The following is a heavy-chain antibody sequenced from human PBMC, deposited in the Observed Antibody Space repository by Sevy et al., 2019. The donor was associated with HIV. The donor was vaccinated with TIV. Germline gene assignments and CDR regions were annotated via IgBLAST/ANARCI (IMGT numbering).Heavy chain of an antibody. Sequence: GGSLRLSCAASVFTFSDYYTSWIRQAPGKGLEWVSYISSSGSTIYYADSVKGRFTISRDNAKNSLYLQMNSLRAEDTAVYYCAREYCSGGSCYRHFDYWGQGTLVTVSS. CDR1: VFTFSDYY. J-gene: IGHJ4*02. D-gene: IGHD2-15*01. CDR3: AREYCSGGSCYRHFDY. CDR2: ISSSGSTI. V-gene: IGHV3-11*01.